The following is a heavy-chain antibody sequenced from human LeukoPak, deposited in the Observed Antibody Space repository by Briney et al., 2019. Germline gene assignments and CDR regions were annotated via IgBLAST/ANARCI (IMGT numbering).Heavy chain of an antibody. V-gene: IGHV1-69*05. Sequence: SVKVSCKASGGTFSSYAISWVRQAPGQGLEWMGRIIPIFGTANYAQKFQGRVTMTRDTSTSTVYMELSSLRSEDTAVYYCAREPRRITIFGVVDYWGQGTLVTVSS. CDR1: GGTFSSYA. J-gene: IGHJ4*02. CDR3: AREPRRITIFGVVDY. D-gene: IGHD3-3*01. CDR2: IIPIFGTA.